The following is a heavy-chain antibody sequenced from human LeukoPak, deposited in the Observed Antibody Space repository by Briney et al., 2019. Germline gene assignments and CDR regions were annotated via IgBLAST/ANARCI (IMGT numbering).Heavy chain of an antibody. Sequence: TGGSLRLSCAASGFTFDDYAMHWVRQAPGKGLEWVSGISWNSGSIGYADSVKGRFTISRDNAKNSLYLQMNSLRTEDTALYYCAKGLSGSLDYWGQGTLVTVSS. J-gene: IGHJ4*02. CDR3: AKGLSGSLDY. D-gene: IGHD1-26*01. CDR1: GFTFDDYA. CDR2: ISWNSGSI. V-gene: IGHV3-9*01.